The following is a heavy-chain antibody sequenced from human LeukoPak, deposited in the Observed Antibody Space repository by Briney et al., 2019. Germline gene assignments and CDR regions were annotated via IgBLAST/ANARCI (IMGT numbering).Heavy chain of an antibody. D-gene: IGHD5-18*01. J-gene: IGHJ4*02. CDR1: GGSISSGGYY. Sequence: SQTLSLTCTVFGGSISSGGYYWSWIRQHPGKGLEWIGYIYYSGSTYYNPSLKSRVTISVDTSKNQFSLKLSSVTAADTAVYYCARGADTANYYFDYWGQGTLVTVSS. CDR2: IYYSGST. V-gene: IGHV4-31*03. CDR3: ARGADTANYYFDY.